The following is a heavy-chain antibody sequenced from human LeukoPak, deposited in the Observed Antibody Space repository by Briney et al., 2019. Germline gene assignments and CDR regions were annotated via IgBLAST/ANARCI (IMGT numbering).Heavy chain of an antibody. V-gene: IGHV3-30*18. CDR2: ISYDGSNK. J-gene: IGHJ4*02. CDR1: GFTFSSYA. D-gene: IGHD2-15*01. Sequence: GGSLRLSCAVSGFTFSSYAMSWVRQAPGKGLEWVAVISYDGSNKYYADSVKGRFTISRDNSKNTLYLQMNSLRAEDTAVYYCAKDSSGYCSGGSCYYFDYWGQGTLVTVSS. CDR3: AKDSSGYCSGGSCYYFDY.